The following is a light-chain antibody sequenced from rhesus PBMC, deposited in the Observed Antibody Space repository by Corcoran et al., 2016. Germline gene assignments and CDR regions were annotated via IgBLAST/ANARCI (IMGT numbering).Light chain of an antibody. V-gene: IGKV1S11*01. CDR1: QGISSW. CDR3: QQRNSYPYS. Sequence: DIQMTQSPSSLSASVGDRVTITCQASQGISSWLAWFQQKPGKAPRPLIYAASSLPSGVPSRFSGSLSGTDFTLTISSLQPEDFATYYCQQRNSYPYSFGQGTKVEI. J-gene: IGKJ2*01. CDR2: AAS.